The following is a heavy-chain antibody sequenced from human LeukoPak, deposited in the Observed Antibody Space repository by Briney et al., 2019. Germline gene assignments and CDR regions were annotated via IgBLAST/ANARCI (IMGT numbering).Heavy chain of an antibody. V-gene: IGHV3-23*01. J-gene: IGHJ6*04. CDR2: XXXXXXXX. CDR3: AKDQGERYFGWLRQPYYYYGMDV. CDR1: GFTFSRYA. Sequence: PGGSLRLSCAASGFTFSRYAMSWVRQAPGQGLXXXXXXXXXXXXXXXADSVKGQFTISRDNSKNTLYLQMNSLRAEDTAVYYCAKDQGERYFGWLRQPYYYYGMDVWGKGTTVTVSS. D-gene: IGHD3-9*01.